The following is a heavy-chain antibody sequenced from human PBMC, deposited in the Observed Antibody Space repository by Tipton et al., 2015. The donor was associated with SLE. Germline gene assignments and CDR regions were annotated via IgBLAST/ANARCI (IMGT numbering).Heavy chain of an antibody. CDR2: ISAYNGNT. CDR3: ASRRQQLSQGAFDI. V-gene: IGHV1-69*06. CDR1: GGTFSSYA. J-gene: IGHJ3*02. D-gene: IGHD6-13*01. Sequence: QLVQSGAEVKKPGSSVKVSCKASGGTFSSYAISLVRQAPGQGLEWMGWISAYNGNTNYAQKFQDRVTITRDRSMSTAYMELSSLRSEDTAMYYCASRRQQLSQGAFDIWGQGTMVTVSS.